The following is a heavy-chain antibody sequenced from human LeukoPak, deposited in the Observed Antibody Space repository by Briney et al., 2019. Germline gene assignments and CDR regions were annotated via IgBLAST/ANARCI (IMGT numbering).Heavy chain of an antibody. J-gene: IGHJ4*02. CDR1: GGTFISYA. CDR3: ARIARGYSYGYGAVGDY. CDR2: IIPIFGTA. V-gene: IGHV1-69*13. D-gene: IGHD5-18*01. Sequence: SVKVSCKASGGTFISYAISWVRQAPGQGLEWMGGIIPIFGTANYAQKFQGRVTITANESTSTAYMELSSLRSEDTAVYYCARIARGYSYGYGAVGDYWGQGTLVTVSS.